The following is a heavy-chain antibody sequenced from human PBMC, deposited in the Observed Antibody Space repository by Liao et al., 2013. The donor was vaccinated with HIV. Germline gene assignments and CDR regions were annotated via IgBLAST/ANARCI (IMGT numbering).Heavy chain of an antibody. CDR3: ARDGTGYSFDS. Sequence: QLQLRESGPGLVKPSETLSLTCTVSGGSISSYYWGWIRQPPGKGLEWIGSIYYSGNTYYNPSLKSRVTISVDTSKNQFSLKLNSVTAADSALYYCARDGTGYSFDSWGQGTLVTVSS. D-gene: IGHD5-24*01. CDR2: IYYSGNT. V-gene: IGHV4-39*07. CDR1: GGSISSYY. J-gene: IGHJ4*02.